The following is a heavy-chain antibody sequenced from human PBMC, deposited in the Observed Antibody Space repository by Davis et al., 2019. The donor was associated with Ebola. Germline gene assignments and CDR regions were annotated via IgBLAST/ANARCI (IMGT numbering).Heavy chain of an antibody. J-gene: IGHJ6*02. V-gene: IGHV3-30-3*01. CDR2: ISYDGSNK. D-gene: IGHD3-9*01. CDR1: GFSFSSYW. Sequence: GGSLRLSCAASGFSFSSYWMSWVRQAPGKGLEWVAVISYDGSNKYYADSVKGRFTISRDNSKNTLYLQMNSLRAEDTAVYYCARDIPVSYFDWLGHMDVWGQGTTVTVSS. CDR3: ARDIPVSYFDWLGHMDV.